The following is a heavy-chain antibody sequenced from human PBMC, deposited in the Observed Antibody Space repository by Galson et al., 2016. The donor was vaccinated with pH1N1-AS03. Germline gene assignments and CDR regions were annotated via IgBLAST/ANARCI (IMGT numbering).Heavy chain of an antibody. CDR3: ARFSGSYQFDY. Sequence: ETLSLTCAVSGYSISSGFHWAWVRQPPSKGLEWIGTISHSGNTYCNPSLKSRVTMSVDTSKNQFSLKLSSVTAADAAVYYCARFSGSYQFDYWGQGTLVTVSS. D-gene: IGHD1-26*01. J-gene: IGHJ4*02. V-gene: IGHV4-38-2*01. CDR2: ISHSGNT. CDR1: GYSISSGFH.